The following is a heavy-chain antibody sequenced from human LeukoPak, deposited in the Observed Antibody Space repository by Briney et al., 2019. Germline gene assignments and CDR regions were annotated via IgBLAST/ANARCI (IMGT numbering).Heavy chain of an antibody. CDR3: ARDGTLRYFDH. V-gene: IGHV3-30*03. CDR2: ISYDGSNK. J-gene: IGHJ4*02. Sequence: GGSLRLSCAASGFTFSSYGMHWVRQAPGKGLEWVAVISYDGSNKYYADSVKGRFTISRDNSKNTLYLQMNSLRAEDTAVYYCARDGTLRYFDHWGQGTLVTVSS. D-gene: IGHD3-9*01. CDR1: GFTFSSYG.